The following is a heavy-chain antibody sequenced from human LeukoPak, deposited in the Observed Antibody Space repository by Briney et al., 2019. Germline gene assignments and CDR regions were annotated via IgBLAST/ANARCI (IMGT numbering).Heavy chain of an antibody. Sequence: PPETLFLTCTVSGGSISSYYWSWIRQPAGKGLEWIGRIYTSGSTNYNPSLKSRVTMSVDTSKNQFSLKLSSVTAADTAVYYCARDSSGWDEYFQHWGQGTLVTVSS. CDR3: ARDSSGWDEYFQH. CDR2: IYTSGST. J-gene: IGHJ1*01. V-gene: IGHV4-4*07. D-gene: IGHD6-19*01. CDR1: GGSISSYY.